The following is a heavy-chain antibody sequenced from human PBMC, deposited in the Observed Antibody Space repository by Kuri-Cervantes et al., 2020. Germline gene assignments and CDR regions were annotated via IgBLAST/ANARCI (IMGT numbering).Heavy chain of an antibody. V-gene: IGHV1-2*02. Sequence: ASVKVSCKVSGYTFTGYYMHWVRQAPGQGLEWMGWINPDSGGTNYAQKFQGRVTMTRDTSISAAYMELSRLRSDDTAVYYCARVGIVGARYYYGMDVWGQGTTVTVSS. CDR3: ARVGIVGARYYYGMDV. D-gene: IGHD1-26*01. CDR1: GYTFTGYY. J-gene: IGHJ6*02. CDR2: INPDSGGT.